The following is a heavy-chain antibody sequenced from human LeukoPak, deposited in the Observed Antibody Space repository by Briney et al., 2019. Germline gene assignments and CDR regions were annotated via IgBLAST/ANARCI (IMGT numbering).Heavy chain of an antibody. V-gene: IGHV1-69*13. Sequence: SVKVSCKASGGTFSSYAFSRVRQAPGQGLEWMGGIIPIFGTTNYAQKFQGRVTITADESTSTAYMELSSLRSGDTAVYYCARDLDYGDYPYNYYGVDVWGQGTTVTVSS. J-gene: IGHJ6*02. CDR1: GGTFSSYA. CDR2: IIPIFGTT. CDR3: ARDLDYGDYPYNYYGVDV. D-gene: IGHD4-17*01.